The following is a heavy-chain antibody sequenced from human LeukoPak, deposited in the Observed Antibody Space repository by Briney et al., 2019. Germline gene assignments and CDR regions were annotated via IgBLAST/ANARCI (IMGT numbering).Heavy chain of an antibody. CDR1: GFTFDDYD. V-gene: IGHV3-9*01. Sequence: GRSLRLSCAASGFTFDDYDMHWGRQAPGKGLEWVSGISWSSGNIDYADSVKGRFTISRDNAKNSLYLQMNSLRAEDTALYYCAKDGGWYFDYWGQGTLVTVSS. D-gene: IGHD6-19*01. CDR3: AKDGGWYFDY. CDR2: ISWSSGNI. J-gene: IGHJ4*02.